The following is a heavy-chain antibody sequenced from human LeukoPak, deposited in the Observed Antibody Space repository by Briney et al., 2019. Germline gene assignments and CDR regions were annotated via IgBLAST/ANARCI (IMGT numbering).Heavy chain of an antibody. V-gene: IGHV3-66*01. D-gene: IGHD6-13*01. J-gene: IGHJ6*02. CDR2: IYSGGST. CDR3: ARDRRYSSPLVYYYGMDV. CDR1: GFTVSSNY. Sequence: GGSLRLSCAASGFTVSSNYMSWVRQAPGKGLEWVSVIYSGGSTYYADSVKGRFTISRDNSKNTLYLQMNSLRAEDTAVYYCARDRRYSSPLVYYYGMDVWGQGTTVTVSS.